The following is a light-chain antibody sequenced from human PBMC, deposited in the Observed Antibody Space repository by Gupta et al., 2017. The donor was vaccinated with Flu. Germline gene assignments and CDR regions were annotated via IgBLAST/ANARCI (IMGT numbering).Light chain of an antibody. CDR3: QQYDSTPFT. Sequence: SLGERATINCRSSQSVLYRSNSKNYLAWYQQKPGQPPKLLIYWASARESGVPDRFSGSGSGTDFTLTISSLQAEDVAVYYCQQYDSTPFTFGGGTKVEIK. CDR1: QSVLYRSNSKNY. V-gene: IGKV4-1*01. J-gene: IGKJ4*01. CDR2: WAS.